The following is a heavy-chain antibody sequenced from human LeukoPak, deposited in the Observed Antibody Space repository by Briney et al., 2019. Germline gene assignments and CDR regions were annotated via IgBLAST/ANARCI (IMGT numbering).Heavy chain of an antibody. CDR2: INPNSGTT. CDR1: GYTFTAYY. CDR3: ARVERLWFGELFPNWFDP. D-gene: IGHD3-10*01. V-gene: IGHV1-2*02. J-gene: IGHJ5*02. Sequence: ASVKVSCKATGYTFTAYYMQWVRQAPGQGLEWMGWINPNSGTTNCAQKFQGRVTMTRDTSISTAYMELSRLRSDDTAVYYCARVERLWFGELFPNWFDPWGQGTLVTVSS.